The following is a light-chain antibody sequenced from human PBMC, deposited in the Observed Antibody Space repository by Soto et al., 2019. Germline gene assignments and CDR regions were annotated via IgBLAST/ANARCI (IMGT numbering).Light chain of an antibody. CDR2: GAS. CDR3: QHYSGDRAT. Sequence: EIVLTQSPGTLSLSPGERATLSCRASQSVSTRSLAWYQQKPGQAPRLLISGASSRAADIPDRFSGSGSGTDFTLTISSLRPDDFATYYCQHYSGDRATFGQGTKVEI. V-gene: IGKV3-20*01. J-gene: IGKJ1*01. CDR1: QSVSTRS.